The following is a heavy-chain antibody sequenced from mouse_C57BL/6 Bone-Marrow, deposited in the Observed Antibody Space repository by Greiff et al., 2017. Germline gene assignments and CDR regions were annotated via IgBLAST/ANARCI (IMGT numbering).Heavy chain of an antibody. V-gene: IGHV5-4*01. CDR2: ISDGGSYT. CDR3: ARDLGPFDY. J-gene: IGHJ2*01. Sequence: EVKLMESGGGLVKPGGSLKLSCAASGFTFSSYAMSWVRQTPEKRLEWVATISDGGSYTYYPDNVKGRFTISRDNAKNNLYLQMSHLKSEDTPMYYCARDLGPFDYWGQGTTLTVSS. CDR1: GFTFSSYA. D-gene: IGHD4-1*01.